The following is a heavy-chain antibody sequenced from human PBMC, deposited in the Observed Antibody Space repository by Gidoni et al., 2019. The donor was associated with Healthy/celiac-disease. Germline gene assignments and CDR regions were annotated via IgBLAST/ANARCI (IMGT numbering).Heavy chain of an antibody. CDR1: GGSISSYY. CDR3: ARHSYGDYFDY. D-gene: IGHD4-17*01. CDR2: IYYSGST. V-gene: IGHV4-59*08. J-gene: IGHJ4*02. Sequence: QVQLQESGPGLVKPSETLSLTCPVSGGSISSYYWSWIRQPPGKGLEWIGYIYYSGSTNYNPSLKSRVTISVDTSKNQFSLKLSSVTAADTAVYYCARHSYGDYFDYWGQGTLVTVSS.